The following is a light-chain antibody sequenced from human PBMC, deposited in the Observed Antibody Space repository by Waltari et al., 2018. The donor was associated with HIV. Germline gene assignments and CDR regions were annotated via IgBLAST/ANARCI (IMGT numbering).Light chain of an antibody. CDR1: SGINVGTYR. CDR2: YKSDSDK. Sequence: QAVLTQPSSLSASPGASASLTCTLRSGINVGTYRIYWYQQKPGSPPQYLLRYKSDSDKQQGSGVPSRFSGSKDASANAGILLISGLQSEDEADYYCMMWHSSAWVFGGGTNLTVL. CDR3: MMWHSSAWV. J-gene: IGLJ3*02. V-gene: IGLV5-45*02.